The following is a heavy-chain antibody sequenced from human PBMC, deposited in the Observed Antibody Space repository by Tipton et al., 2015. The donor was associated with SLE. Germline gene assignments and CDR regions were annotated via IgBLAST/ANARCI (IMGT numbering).Heavy chain of an antibody. Sequence: TLSLTCAVYGGSFSGYYWSWIRQPPGKGLEWIGEINHSGSTNYNPSLKSRVTISVDTSKNQFSLKLSSVTAADTAVYYCARAYGGNFYYWGQGTLVTVSS. CDR1: GGSFSGYY. CDR2: INHSGST. V-gene: IGHV4-34*01. J-gene: IGHJ4*02. CDR3: ARAYGGNFYY. D-gene: IGHD4-23*01.